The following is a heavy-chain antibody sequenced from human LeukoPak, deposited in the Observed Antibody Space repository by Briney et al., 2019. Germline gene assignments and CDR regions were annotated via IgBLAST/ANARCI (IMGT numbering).Heavy chain of an antibody. J-gene: IGHJ4*02. CDR3: ARHFAYSSSSYFDY. D-gene: IGHD6-6*01. CDR1: GGSVSNYY. V-gene: IGHV4-59*08. CDR2: VYYTGST. Sequence: SETLSLICSVSGGSVSNYYWRWIRQPPGKGLEWIGYVYYTGSTNYNPSLKSRVTMVEDKSKNQFSLRLYSVTVADTAVYYCARHFAYSSSSYFDYWGQG.